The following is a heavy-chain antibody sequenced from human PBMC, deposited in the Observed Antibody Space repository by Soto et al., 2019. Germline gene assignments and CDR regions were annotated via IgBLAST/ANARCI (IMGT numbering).Heavy chain of an antibody. D-gene: IGHD4-17*01. CDR2: IYHSGST. CDR3: ARRADSYGGNFLGWFDP. CDR1: GYSISSGYY. Sequence: ETLCLSCSVSGYSISSGYYWGWIRQPPGKGLEWIGSIYHSGSTYYNPSLKSRVTISVDTSKNQFSLKLRSVTAADTAVYYCARRADSYGGNFLGWFDPWGQGTLVTVSS. J-gene: IGHJ5*02. V-gene: IGHV4-38-2*01.